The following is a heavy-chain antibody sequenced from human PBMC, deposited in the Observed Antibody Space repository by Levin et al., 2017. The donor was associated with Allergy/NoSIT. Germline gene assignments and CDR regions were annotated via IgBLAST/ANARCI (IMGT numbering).Heavy chain of an antibody. V-gene: IGHV1-69*06. CDR1: GGTFSSYA. CDR3: ARGRAYYDSSGFYSSKYFQH. CDR2: IIPIFDTA. J-gene: IGHJ1*01. Sequence: SVKVSCKSSGGTFSSYAISWVRQAPGQGLEWMGGIIPIFDTANSAQKFQGRVTITADKSTITAYMELSSLRSEDTAVYYCARGRAYYDSSGFYSSKYFQHWGQGTLVTVSS. D-gene: IGHD3-22*01.